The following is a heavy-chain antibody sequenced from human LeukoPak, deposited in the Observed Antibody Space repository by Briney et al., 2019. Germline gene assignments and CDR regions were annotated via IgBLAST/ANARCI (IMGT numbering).Heavy chain of an antibody. V-gene: IGHV3-15*01. CDR3: AKEHIVVVTATFDY. CDR2: IKSKTEGGTT. CDR1: GFTFSNAW. Sequence: GGSLRLSCAASGFTFSNAWMSWVRQAPGKGLEWVGRIKSKTEGGTTDYAAPVKGRFTISRDNSKNTLYLQMNSLRAEDTAVYYCAKEHIVVVTATFDYWGQGTLVTVSS. D-gene: IGHD2-21*02. J-gene: IGHJ4*02.